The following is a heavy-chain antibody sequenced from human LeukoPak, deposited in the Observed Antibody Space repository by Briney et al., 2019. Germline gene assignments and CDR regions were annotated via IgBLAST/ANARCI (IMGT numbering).Heavy chain of an antibody. D-gene: IGHD3-22*01. CDR2: INPNSGGT. J-gene: IGHJ4*02. Sequence: ASVTVSCKASGYTFTGYYMHWVRQAPGQGLEGMGWINPNSGGTNYAQKFQGRVTMTRDTSISTAYMELSRLRSDDTAVYYCARLSKYYYDSSGYSDYWGQGTLVTVSS. CDR3: ARLSKYYYDSSGYSDY. CDR1: GYTFTGYY. V-gene: IGHV1-2*02.